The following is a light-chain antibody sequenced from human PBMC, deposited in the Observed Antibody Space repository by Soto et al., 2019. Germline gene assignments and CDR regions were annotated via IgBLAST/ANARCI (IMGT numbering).Light chain of an antibody. CDR2: NTN. CDR1: SGSVSTTYY. CDR3: VLYMGSGIVI. V-gene: IGLV8-61*01. J-gene: IGLJ2*01. Sequence: QTVVTQEPSFSVSPGGTVTLSCGLSSGSVSTTYYPSWYQQTPGHAPRTLIYNTNTRSSGVPDRFSGSILENKAALTITGAQADDESDYYCVLYMGSGIVIFGGGTKVTVL.